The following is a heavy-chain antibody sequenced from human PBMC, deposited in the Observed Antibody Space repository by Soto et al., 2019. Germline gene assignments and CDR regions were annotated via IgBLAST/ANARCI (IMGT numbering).Heavy chain of an antibody. Sequence: QAQLVQSGAEVKKPGSSVKVSCKASGGPYNSFAISWVRQAPGQGLEWIGGIIPVFGTATYAQKFKGRVTITAAESTSTAYMELSSLTSEDTAVYYCARFLGGAGSYYDGQNYNYYNGMDVWGQGTTVTVSS. CDR1: GGPYNSFA. CDR3: ARFLGGAGSYYDGQNYNYYNGMDV. J-gene: IGHJ6*02. CDR2: IIPVFGTA. V-gene: IGHV1-69*01. D-gene: IGHD3-10*01.